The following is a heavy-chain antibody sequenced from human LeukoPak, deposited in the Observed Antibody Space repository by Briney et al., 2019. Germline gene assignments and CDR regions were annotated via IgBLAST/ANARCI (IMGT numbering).Heavy chain of an antibody. CDR1: GFTFSSYA. CDR2: ISYDGSNK. J-gene: IGHJ5*02. CDR3: AREGITVTAQGWFDP. Sequence: GGSLRLSCAASGFTFSSYAMHWVRQAPGKGLEWVAVISYDGSNKYCADSVKGRFTISRDNSKNTLYLQMNSLRAEDTAVYYCAREGITVTAQGWFDPWGQGTLVTVSS. V-gene: IGHV3-30*01. D-gene: IGHD4-11*01.